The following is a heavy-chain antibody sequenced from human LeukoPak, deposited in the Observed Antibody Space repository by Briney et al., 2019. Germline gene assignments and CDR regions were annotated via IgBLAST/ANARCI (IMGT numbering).Heavy chain of an antibody. V-gene: IGHV3-30*18. CDR3: AKDLLRSYGYAYYYYAMDV. CDR1: GFTFSSYG. CDR2: ISYDGGNK. D-gene: IGHD5-18*01. Sequence: GGSLRLSCAASGFTFSSYGMHWVRQAPGKGLEWVAVISYDGGNKYYADSVKGRFTISRDNSKNTLYLQMNSLRAEDTAVYYCAKDLLRSYGYAYYYYAMDVWGQGTTVTVSS. J-gene: IGHJ6*02.